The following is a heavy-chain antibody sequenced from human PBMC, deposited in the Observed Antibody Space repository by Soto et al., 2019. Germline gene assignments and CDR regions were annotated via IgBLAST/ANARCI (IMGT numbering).Heavy chain of an antibody. V-gene: IGHV3-30-3*01. Sequence: GGSLRLSCAASGFTFSSYAMHWVRQAPGKGLEWVAVISYDGSNKYYADSVKGRFTISRDNSKNTLYLQMNSLRAEDTAVYYCARXHGELYYYDSSGYDFDYWGQGTLVTVSS. CDR1: GFTFSSYA. J-gene: IGHJ4*02. CDR3: ARXHGELYYYDSSGYDFDY. CDR2: ISYDGSNK. D-gene: IGHD3-22*01.